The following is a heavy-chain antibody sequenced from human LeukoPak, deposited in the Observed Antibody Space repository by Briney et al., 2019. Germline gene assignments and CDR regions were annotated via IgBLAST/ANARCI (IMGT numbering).Heavy chain of an antibody. CDR3: AREDDFWSGYYFDY. D-gene: IGHD3-3*01. J-gene: IGHJ4*02. Sequence: PGGSLRLSCAASGFTFDDYGMSWVRQAPGKGLEWVSGINWNGGSTGYADSVKGRFTISRDNAKNSLYLQVNSLRAEDTALYYCAREDDFWSGYYFDYWGQGTLVTVSS. CDR1: GFTFDDYG. V-gene: IGHV3-20*04. CDR2: INWNGGST.